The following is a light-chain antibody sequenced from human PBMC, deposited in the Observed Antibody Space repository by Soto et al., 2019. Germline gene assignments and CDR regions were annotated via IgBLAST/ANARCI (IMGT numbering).Light chain of an antibody. CDR3: QWYYNSPPIFT. J-gene: IGKJ3*01. CDR1: QSVSSSC. CDR2: GAS. V-gene: IGKV3-20*01. Sequence: EIVLTQSPGTLSLSPGERATLSCRASQSVSSSCLAWYQQRPGQAHRLLIYGASSMATAIPDRFSGSGSGTDFTLTISRLEPEDFAVYYCQWYYNSPPIFTFGPGTIVDIK.